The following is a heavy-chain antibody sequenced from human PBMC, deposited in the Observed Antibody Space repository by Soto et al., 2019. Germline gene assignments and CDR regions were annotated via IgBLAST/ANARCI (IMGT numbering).Heavy chain of an antibody. D-gene: IGHD4-17*01. CDR1: GFTFSESF. CDR3: ARGAVSRQHFYYGFDV. Sequence: GGSLRLSCAASGFTFSESFMSWIRQAPGKGLEWVSSISTTSTYTDYAASLKGRVTVSRDNSRNILFLQLNSLRDEDTAVYFCARGAVSRQHFYYGFDVWGQGTMVTVSS. V-gene: IGHV3-11*06. J-gene: IGHJ6*02. CDR2: ISTTSTYT.